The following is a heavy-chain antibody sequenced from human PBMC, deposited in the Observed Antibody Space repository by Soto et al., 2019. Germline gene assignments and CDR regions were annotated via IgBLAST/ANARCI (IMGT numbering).Heavy chain of an antibody. CDR2: INWNRSKI. Sequence: EVRLVESGGGLVQPGRSLRLSCAASGFIFDDYAMHWVRQAPGKGLEWVSGINWNRSKIGYAESVKGRFPISRDNAKKSLFLQMNSLRAEDTAFYFGAKDYYFGSGSYSPNPLDSWGQGTLVTVSS. D-gene: IGHD3-10*01. CDR3: AKDYYFGSGSYSPNPLDS. CDR1: GFIFDDYA. V-gene: IGHV3-9*01. J-gene: IGHJ4*02.